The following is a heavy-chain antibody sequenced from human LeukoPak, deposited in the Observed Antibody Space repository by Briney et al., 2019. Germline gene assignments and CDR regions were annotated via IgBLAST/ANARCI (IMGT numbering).Heavy chain of an antibody. J-gene: IGHJ3*02. D-gene: IGHD3-22*01. Sequence: GESLKISCKGSGYSFTSYWIGWVRQMPGKGLEWMGIIYPGDSDTRYSPSFQGQVTISADKSISTAYLQWSSLKASDTAMYYCASLEYYYDSSGYPFGPHDAFDIWGQGTMVTVSS. CDR2: IYPGDSDT. CDR3: ASLEYYYDSSGYPFGPHDAFDI. V-gene: IGHV5-51*01. CDR1: GYSFTSYW.